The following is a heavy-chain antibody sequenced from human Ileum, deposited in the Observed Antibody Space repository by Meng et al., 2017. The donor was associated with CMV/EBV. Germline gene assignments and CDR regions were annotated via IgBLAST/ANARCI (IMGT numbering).Heavy chain of an antibody. CDR2: TAYRSKWDY. D-gene: IGHD6-6*01. Sequence: QLQESGPGLVKPPPLLSLTCELSGDSVSTNNVAWNWIRQSPLRGLEWLGRTAYRSKWDYEYSVSVKSRITISPDTSKNQFSLQLRSVTPEDTAVYYCARESELLRFDHWGQGTLVTVSS. CDR3: ARESELLRFDH. V-gene: IGHV6-1*01. CDR1: GDSVSTNNVA. J-gene: IGHJ4*02.